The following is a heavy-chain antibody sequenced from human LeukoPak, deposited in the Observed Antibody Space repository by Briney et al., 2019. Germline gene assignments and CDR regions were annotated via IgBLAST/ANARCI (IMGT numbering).Heavy chain of an antibody. CDR3: ARARLEHYFDY. D-gene: IGHD1-1*01. CDR1: GFTFSSYS. CDR2: ISSSSYI. V-gene: IGHV3-21*01. J-gene: IGHJ4*02. Sequence: GGSLRLSCAASGFTFSSYSMNWVRQAPGKGLEWVSSISSSSYISYADSVKGRFTISRDNAKNSLYLQMNSLRAEDTAVYYCARARLEHYFDYWGQGTLVTVSS.